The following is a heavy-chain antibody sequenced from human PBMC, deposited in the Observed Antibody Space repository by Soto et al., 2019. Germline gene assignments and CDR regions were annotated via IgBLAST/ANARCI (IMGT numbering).Heavy chain of an antibody. J-gene: IGHJ6*02. D-gene: IGHD5-18*01. CDR2: MNPNSGNT. V-gene: IGHV1-8*01. Sequence: ASVKVSCKASGYTFTSYDINWVRQATGQGLEWMGWMNPNSGNTGYAQKFQGRVTMTRNTSISTAYMELSSLRSEDTAVYYCARSKSPGYSYGRSYYYGMDVWGQGTTVTVSS. CDR1: GYTFTSYD. CDR3: ARSKSPGYSYGRSYYYGMDV.